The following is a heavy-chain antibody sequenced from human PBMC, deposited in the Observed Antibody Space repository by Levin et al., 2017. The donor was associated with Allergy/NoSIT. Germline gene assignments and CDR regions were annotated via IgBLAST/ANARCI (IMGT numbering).Heavy chain of an antibody. Sequence: GESLKISCAASGFTFSSYGMHWVRQAPGKGLEWVAVIWYDGNKKKYADSVEGRFTISRDISKDTLYLEMNSLRAEDTAVYYCAQQGKAAALDYWGQGTLVTVSS. V-gene: IGHV3-33*06. CDR3: AQQGKAAALDY. CDR1: GFTFSSYG. D-gene: IGHD6-13*01. J-gene: IGHJ4*02. CDR2: IWYDGNKK.